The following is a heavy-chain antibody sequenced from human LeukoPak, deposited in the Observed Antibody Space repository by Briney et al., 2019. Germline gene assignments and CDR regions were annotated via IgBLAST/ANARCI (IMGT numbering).Heavy chain of an antibody. J-gene: IGHJ4*02. Sequence: GGSLRLSCAASGFTFSSYAMHWVRQAPGKGLEWVAVISYDGSNKYYADSVKGRFTISRDNSKNTLYLQMNSLRAEDTAVYYCAKDNGYNPMDFDYWGQGTLVTVSS. CDR2: ISYDGSNK. D-gene: IGHD5-24*01. V-gene: IGHV3-30-3*01. CDR1: GFTFSSYA. CDR3: AKDNGYNPMDFDY.